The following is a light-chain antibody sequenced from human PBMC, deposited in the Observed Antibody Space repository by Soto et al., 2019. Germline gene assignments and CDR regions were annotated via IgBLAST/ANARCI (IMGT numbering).Light chain of an antibody. J-gene: IGKJ1*01. CDR2: SES. V-gene: IGKV3-15*01. CDR1: ERISTN. CDR3: QQYGNWLTWT. Sequence: EIVMTQSPVTLSVSPGESATIFCRASERISTNLAWYQQRPGQAPRLLIYSESTRATGVPARFSGSGSEKEFTLTISSLQPEDFATYYCQQYGNWLTWTVGQGTRVEIK.